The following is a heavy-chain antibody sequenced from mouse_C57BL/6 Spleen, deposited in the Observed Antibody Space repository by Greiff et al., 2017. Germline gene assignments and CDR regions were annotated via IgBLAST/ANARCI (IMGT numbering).Heavy chain of an antibody. CDR2: IDPSDSYT. V-gene: IGHV1-69*01. CDR3: ARKGIYDGYPLDY. D-gene: IGHD2-3*01. Sequence: QVHVKQPGAELVMPGASVKLSCKASGYTFTSYWMHWVKQRPGQGLEWIGEIDPSDSYTNYNQKFKGKSTLTVDKSSSTAYMQLSSLTSEDSAVYYCARKGIYDGYPLDYWGQGTTLTVSS. J-gene: IGHJ2*01. CDR1: GYTFTSYW.